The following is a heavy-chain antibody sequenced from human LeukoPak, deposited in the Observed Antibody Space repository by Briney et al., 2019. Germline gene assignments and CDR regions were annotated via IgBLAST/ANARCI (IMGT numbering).Heavy chain of an antibody. Sequence: SETLSLTCTVSGGSISSYYWSWIRQPPGKGLEWIGYIYYSGSTNYNPSLKSRVTISVDTSKNQFSLKLSSVTAADTAVYYCARHYYASGSYSYWGQGTLVTVSS. J-gene: IGHJ4*02. CDR3: ARHYYASGSYSY. CDR2: IYYSGST. V-gene: IGHV4-59*01. CDR1: GGSISSYY. D-gene: IGHD3-10*01.